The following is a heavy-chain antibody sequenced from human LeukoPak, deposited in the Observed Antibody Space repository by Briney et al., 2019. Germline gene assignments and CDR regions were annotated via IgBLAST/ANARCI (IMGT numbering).Heavy chain of an antibody. J-gene: IGHJ6*03. Sequence: SETLSLTCTVNGGSISSRDNYWGLIRQPPGKGLEWIARISYSGTSYYNPSLKRRITISVDTSNNQFSLKMTSVTAADTAVYFCARLIHSYYYDSSGYYPYYYMDVWGKGTTVTVSS. CDR1: GGSISSRDNY. V-gene: IGHV4-39*01. CDR2: ISYSGTS. D-gene: IGHD3-22*01. CDR3: ARLIHSYYYDSSGYYPYYYMDV.